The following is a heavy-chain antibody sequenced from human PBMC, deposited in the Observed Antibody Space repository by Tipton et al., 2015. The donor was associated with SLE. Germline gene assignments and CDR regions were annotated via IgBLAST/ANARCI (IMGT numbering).Heavy chain of an antibody. J-gene: IGHJ4*02. D-gene: IGHD7-27*01. V-gene: IGHV3-48*03. CDR3: AREPDHHWDYCFAY. Sequence: SLRLSCAASGFSFSSSGLSWVRQTPGKGLEWISYIGGGGRTIYYADSVKGRFTISRDDAKNSLFLQMNNVRVEGTALYYCAREPDHHWDYCFAYWGRGALVTVSS. CDR2: IGGGGRTI. CDR1: GFSFSSSG.